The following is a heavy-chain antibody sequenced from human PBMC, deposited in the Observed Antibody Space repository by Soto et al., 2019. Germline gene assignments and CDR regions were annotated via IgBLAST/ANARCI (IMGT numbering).Heavy chain of an antibody. D-gene: IGHD2-21*01. CDR1: GCSISRYY. J-gene: IGHJ3*01. CDR2: LYNTGST. Sequence: SETLSHTCTFSGCSISRYYWSWIRQSPGKGLEWIGYLYNTGSTIFNPSLKTRATISIDKSTNHFSLRLSSVTAADTAVYYCARDHKCDDNTWALDVWGQGTVVTVSS. V-gene: IGHV4-59*12. CDR3: ARDHKCDDNTWALDV.